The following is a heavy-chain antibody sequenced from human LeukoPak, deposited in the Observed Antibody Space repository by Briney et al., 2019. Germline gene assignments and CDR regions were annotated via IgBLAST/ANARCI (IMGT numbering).Heavy chain of an antibody. CDR3: AREAAAGVYFDY. D-gene: IGHD6-13*01. J-gene: IGHJ4*02. V-gene: IGHV1-18*01. CDR2: ISAYNGNT. Sequence: ASVKVPCKASGYTFTSYGISWVRQAPGQGLEWMGWISAYNGNTNYAQKLQGRVTMTTDTSTSTAYMEVRSLRSDDTAVYYCAREAAAGVYFDYWGQGTLGNGSS. CDR1: GYTFTSYG.